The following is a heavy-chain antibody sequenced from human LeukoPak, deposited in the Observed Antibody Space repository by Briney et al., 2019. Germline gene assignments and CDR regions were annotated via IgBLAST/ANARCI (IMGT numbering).Heavy chain of an antibody. CDR2: IYYSGST. V-gene: IGHV4-39*07. CDR1: GGSISSSSYY. Sequence: PSETLSLTCTVSGGSISSSSYYWGWIRQPPGKGLEWIGSIYYSGSTYYNPSLKSRVTISVDTSKNQFSLKLSSVTAADTAVYYCARGGYCSSTNCWNWFDPWGQGTLVTVSS. J-gene: IGHJ5*02. CDR3: ARGGYCSSTNCWNWFDP. D-gene: IGHD2-2*01.